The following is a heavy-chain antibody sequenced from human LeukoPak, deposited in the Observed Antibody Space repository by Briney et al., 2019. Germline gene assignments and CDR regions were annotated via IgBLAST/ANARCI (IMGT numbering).Heavy chain of an antibody. V-gene: IGHV1-2*02. J-gene: IGHJ4*02. CDR3: ARDLSMAVAGTYCFDY. Sequence: VASVKVSCKASGYTFTGYYMHWVRQAPGQGLEWMGWINPNSGGTNYAQKFQGRVTMTRDTSISTAYMELSRLRSDDTAVYYCARDLSMAVAGTYCFDYWGQGTLVAVSS. CDR1: GYTFTGYY. CDR2: INPNSGGT. D-gene: IGHD6-19*01.